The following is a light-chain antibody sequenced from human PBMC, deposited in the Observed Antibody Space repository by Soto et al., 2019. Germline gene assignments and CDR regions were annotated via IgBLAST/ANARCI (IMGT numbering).Light chain of an antibody. V-gene: IGKV3-15*01. J-gene: IGKJ5*01. Sequence: EIVMTQSPVTLSVSPGERATLFCRASQSVSINLAWYQQNPGQAPRLLIYDTSTRAADIPARFSGSGYGTYFTLTISSLQSEDFAVYYCQQYNIWRSITFGPGTRPE. CDR2: DTS. CDR3: QQYNIWRSIT. CDR1: QSVSIN.